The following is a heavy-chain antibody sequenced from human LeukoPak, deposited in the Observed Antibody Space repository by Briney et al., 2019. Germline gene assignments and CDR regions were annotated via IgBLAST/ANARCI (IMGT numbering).Heavy chain of an antibody. V-gene: IGHV3-21*06. CDR1: GFTFSSYS. D-gene: IGHD2-2*01. CDR2: ISSSSGHI. J-gene: IGHJ4*02. Sequence: GGSLRLSCAASGFTFSSYSMNWVRQAPGKGLEWVASISSSSGHIHYVDSVKGRFTISRDNDNAKNSLYLQMDTLRIEDTAVYYCARKTYSSSWHTTVAFDYWGQGTLVTVSS. CDR3: ARKTYSSSWHTTVAFDY.